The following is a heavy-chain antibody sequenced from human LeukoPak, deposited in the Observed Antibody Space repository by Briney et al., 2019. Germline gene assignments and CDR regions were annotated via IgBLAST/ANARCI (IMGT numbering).Heavy chain of an antibody. D-gene: IGHD6-13*01. CDR3: AKESRQQLGRDYFDY. V-gene: IGHV3-9*01. CDR2: ISWNSGSI. CDR1: GFTFDDYA. J-gene: IGHJ4*02. Sequence: GGSLRLSCAASGFTFDDYAMHWVRQAPGKGLEWVSGISWNSGSIGYADSVKGRFTISRDNAKNSLYLHMNSLRAEDTALYYCAKESRQQLGRDYFDYWGQGTLVTVSS.